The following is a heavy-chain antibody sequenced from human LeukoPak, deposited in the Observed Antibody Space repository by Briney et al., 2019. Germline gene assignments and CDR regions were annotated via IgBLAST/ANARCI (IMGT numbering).Heavy chain of an antibody. J-gene: IGHJ6*03. CDR1: GFTFNSYA. CDR2: ISSNGGST. V-gene: IGHV3-64*01. D-gene: IGHD2-21*02. Sequence: GGSLRLSCAASGFTFNSYAMHWVRQAPGKGLEYISGISSNGGSTYYANSVKGRFTISRDNSKNTLFLQTGSLRAEDMAVYYCARGPGVTSYYYYYMDVWGKGTTVTISS. CDR3: ARGPGVTSYYYYYMDV.